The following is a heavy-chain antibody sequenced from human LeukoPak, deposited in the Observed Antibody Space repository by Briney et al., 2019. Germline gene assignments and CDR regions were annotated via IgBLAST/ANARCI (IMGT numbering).Heavy chain of an antibody. CDR2: IIPMSGTI. D-gene: IGHD2-2*01. V-gene: IGHV1-69*06. CDR3: ARDCSSASCYERGSYFYFYMDI. Sequence: SVTVSFKSSVGTFTNYAFSWVRQAPGQGLEWMGRIIPMSGTIYYAQKFQGRVTITADRSTNTAYMGLNSLRSEDTAVIYCARDCSSASCYERGSYFYFYMDIWGSGTTVTVSS. J-gene: IGHJ6*03. CDR1: VGTFTNYA.